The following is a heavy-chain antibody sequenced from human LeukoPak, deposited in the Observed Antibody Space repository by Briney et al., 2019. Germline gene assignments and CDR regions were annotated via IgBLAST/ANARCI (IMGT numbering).Heavy chain of an antibody. CDR2: IPHSGNT. CDR3: ARLTRVSTSPDGYYLDY. D-gene: IGHD6-6*01. J-gene: IGHJ4*02. Sequence: SETPSHTCSVSGDSISSSGYYGDWIRQPPGKGLEWIGSIPHSGNTNYNPSLKSRVTISADMSKNQSSLKLSSVTAADSAAYYCARLTRVSTSPDGYYLDYWGQGTLVTASS. V-gene: IGHV4-39*07. CDR1: GDSISSSGYY.